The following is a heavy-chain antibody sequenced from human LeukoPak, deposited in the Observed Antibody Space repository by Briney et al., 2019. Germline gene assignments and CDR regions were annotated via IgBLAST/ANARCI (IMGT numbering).Heavy chain of an antibody. J-gene: IGHJ6*02. D-gene: IGHD5-24*01. V-gene: IGHV3-23*01. CDR1: GFTFSSYA. Sequence: PGGSLRLSCAASGFTFSSYAMSWVRQAPGKGLEWVSAISGSGGSTYYADSVKGRFTISRDVSESSLYLQMNSLRTEDTAVYYCGRVAINANNGMDVWGRETTVSVSS. CDR3: GRVAINANNGMDV. CDR2: ISGSGGST.